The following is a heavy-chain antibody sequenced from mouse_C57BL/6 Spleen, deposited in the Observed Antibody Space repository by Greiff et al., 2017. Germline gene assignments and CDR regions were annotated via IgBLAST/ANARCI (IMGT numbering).Heavy chain of an antibody. CDR1: GYTFTSYW. CDR2: IHPNSGST. V-gene: IGHV1-64*01. Sequence: QVQLKQPGAELVKPGASVKLSCKASGYTFTSYWMHWVKQRPGQGLEWIGMIHPNSGSTNYNEKFKSKATLTVDKSSSTAYMQLSSLTSEDSAVYYCARGGYYGSSPSYYAMDYWGQGTSVTVSS. J-gene: IGHJ4*01. D-gene: IGHD1-1*01. CDR3: ARGGYYGSSPSYYAMDY.